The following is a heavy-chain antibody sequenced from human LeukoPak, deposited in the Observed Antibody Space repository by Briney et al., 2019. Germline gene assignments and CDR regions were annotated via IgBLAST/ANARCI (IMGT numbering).Heavy chain of an antibody. CDR1: GFTFSSYW. D-gene: IGHD2-2*01. CDR3: ASEIGYCSSASCYFLDY. Sequence: GGSLRLSCAASGFTFSSYWMHWVRQAPGKGLVWVSRINSDGSSTSYADSVKGRFTISRDNAKNTLYLQMNSLRAEDTAVYYCASEIGYCSSASCYFLDYWGPGTLVTVSS. CDR2: INSDGSST. V-gene: IGHV3-74*01. J-gene: IGHJ4*02.